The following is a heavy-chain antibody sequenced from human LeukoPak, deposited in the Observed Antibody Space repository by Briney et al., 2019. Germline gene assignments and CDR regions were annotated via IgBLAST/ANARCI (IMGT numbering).Heavy chain of an antibody. V-gene: IGHV1-18*01. D-gene: IGHD3-22*01. CDR3: ARGPSITMIVVVRDYYFDY. CDR2: ISAYNGNT. Sequence: ASVKVSCKASGYTFTSYGISWVRQAPGQGLEWMGWISAYNGNTNYAQKLQGRVTMTTVTSTSTAYMELRSLRSDDTAVYYCARGPSITMIVVVRDYYFDYWGQGTLVTVSS. CDR1: GYTFTSYG. J-gene: IGHJ4*02.